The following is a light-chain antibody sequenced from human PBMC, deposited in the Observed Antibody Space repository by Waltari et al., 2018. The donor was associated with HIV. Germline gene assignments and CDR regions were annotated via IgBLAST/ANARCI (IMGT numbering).Light chain of an antibody. CDR3: QQRSDWPPIT. J-gene: IGKJ5*01. CDR2: DAS. V-gene: IGKV3-11*01. Sequence: EIVLTQSPGTLSLSPGERATLSCRASQSVSRYLAWYQQKPGQAPRLLIYDASNRATGIPARFSGSGSGTDFTLTISSLEPEDFAVYYCQQRSDWPPITFGQGTRLEIK. CDR1: QSVSRY.